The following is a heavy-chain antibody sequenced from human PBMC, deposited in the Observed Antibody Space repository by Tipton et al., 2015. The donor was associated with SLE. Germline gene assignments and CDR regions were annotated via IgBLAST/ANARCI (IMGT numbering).Heavy chain of an antibody. J-gene: IGHJ4*02. CDR3: ARDPYYYDSSGSPHSY. CDR1: GFSISSGYY. CDR2: IYHSGST. D-gene: IGHD3-22*01. Sequence: GLVKPSETLSLTCAVSGFSISSGYYWGWIRQPPGKGLEWIGSIYHSGSTYYNPSLKSRVTISVDTSKNQFSLKLSPVTAADTAVYYCARDPYYYDSSGSPHSYWGQGTLVTVSS. V-gene: IGHV4-38-2*02.